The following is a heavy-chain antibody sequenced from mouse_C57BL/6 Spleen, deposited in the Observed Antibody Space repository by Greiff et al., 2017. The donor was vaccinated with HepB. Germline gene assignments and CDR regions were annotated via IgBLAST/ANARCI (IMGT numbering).Heavy chain of an antibody. CDR2: IYPGSGST. CDR1: GYTFTSYW. V-gene: IGHV1-55*01. D-gene: IGHD2-1*01. J-gene: IGHJ4*01. Sequence: VQLQQPGAELVKPGASVKMSCKASGYTFTSYWITWVKQRPGQGLEWIGDIYPGSGSTNYNEKFKSKATLTVDTSSSTAYMQRSSLTSEDSAVYYCARNGNYWRAMDYWGQGTSVTVSS. CDR3: ARNGNYWRAMDY.